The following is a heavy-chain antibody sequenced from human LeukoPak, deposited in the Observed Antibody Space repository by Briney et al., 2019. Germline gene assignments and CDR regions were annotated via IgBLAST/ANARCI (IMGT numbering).Heavy chain of an antibody. CDR3: ARQSPAFDY. V-gene: IGHV3-48*01. CDR1: GFTFSNYW. CDR2: ISSGSRTI. J-gene: IGHJ4*02. Sequence: GGSLRLSCAASGFTFSNYWMHWVRQAPGKGLEWTSYISSGSRTITYADSVKGRFTISRDDAKNSLYLQMDSLRAEDTAVYYCARQSPAFDYWGQGTLVTVSS.